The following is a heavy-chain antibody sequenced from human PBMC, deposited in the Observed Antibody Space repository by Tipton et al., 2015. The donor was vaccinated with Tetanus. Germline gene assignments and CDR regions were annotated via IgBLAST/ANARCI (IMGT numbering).Heavy chain of an antibody. CDR3: ARLPKHYSASGST. V-gene: IGHV5-51*01. CDR1: GYSFDTYW. J-gene: IGHJ5*02. CDR2: IYPGDSET. Sequence: QSGAEVKKPGESLKISCQCSGYSFDTYWIAWVRQMPGKGLEWMGIIYPGDSETRYSPSFQGHVTMSADKSISTAYLYWSSLKASDTAIYFCARLPKHYSASGSTWGQGTLVTVSS. D-gene: IGHD3-10*01.